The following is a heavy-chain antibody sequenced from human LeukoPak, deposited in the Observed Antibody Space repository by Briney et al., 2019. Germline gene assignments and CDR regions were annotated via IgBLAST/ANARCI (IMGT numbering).Heavy chain of an antibody. Sequence: TGGSLRLSCAASGFTFSNYGMHWVRQAPGKGLEWVTVISYDGSYKYYADSVKGRFTISRDNSKNTPYLQMNSLRAEDTAVYYCAKEKVVVVPAAILDYWGQGTLVTVSS. CDR1: GFTFSNYG. CDR2: ISYDGSYK. V-gene: IGHV3-30*18. J-gene: IGHJ4*02. D-gene: IGHD2-2*01. CDR3: AKEKVVVVPAAILDY.